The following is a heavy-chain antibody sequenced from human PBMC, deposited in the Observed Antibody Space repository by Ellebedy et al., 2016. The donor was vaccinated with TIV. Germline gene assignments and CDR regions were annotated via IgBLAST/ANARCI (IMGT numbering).Heavy chain of an antibody. CDR1: GFTFSNYW. J-gene: IGHJ6*02. Sequence: PGGSLRLSCAGSGFTFSNYWMYWVRQPPGKGLLWVSRINSGGNSTLYADSASGRFTISRDNAKNTLYLQLNSLRAEDTAVYYCARGRLSDYPYYYYGMDVWGQGTTVTVSS. CDR2: INSGGNST. D-gene: IGHD1-26*01. V-gene: IGHV3-74*01. CDR3: ARGRLSDYPYYYYGMDV.